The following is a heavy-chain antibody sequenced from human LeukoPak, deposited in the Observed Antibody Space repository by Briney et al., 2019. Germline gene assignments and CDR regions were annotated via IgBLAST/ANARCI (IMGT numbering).Heavy chain of an antibody. CDR1: GGTFSSYA. J-gene: IGHJ4*02. D-gene: IGHD3-22*01. CDR2: IIPIFGIA. CDR3: ARAPDYYDSSGYWYYFDY. V-gene: IGHV1-69*04. Sequence: SVKVSCKASGGTFSSYAISWVRQAPGQGLEWMGRIIPIFGIANYAQKFQGRVTITAVKSTSTAYMELSSLRSEDTAVYYCARAPDYYDSSGYWYYFDYWGQGTLVTVSS.